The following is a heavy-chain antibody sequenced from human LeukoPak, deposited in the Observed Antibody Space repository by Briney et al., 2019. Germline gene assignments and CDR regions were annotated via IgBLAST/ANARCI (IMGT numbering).Heavy chain of an antibody. V-gene: IGHV4-59*01. CDR2: IYYSGST. J-gene: IGHJ4*02. Sequence: PSETLSLTCTVSGGSISSYYWSWIRQPPGKGLEWIANIYYSGSTNYNPSLKSRVTISVDTSKNQFSLKLSSVTAADTAVYYCARTGSDWSPLNNWGQGTLVTVSS. CDR1: GGSISSYY. D-gene: IGHD6-19*01. CDR3: ARTGSDWSPLNN.